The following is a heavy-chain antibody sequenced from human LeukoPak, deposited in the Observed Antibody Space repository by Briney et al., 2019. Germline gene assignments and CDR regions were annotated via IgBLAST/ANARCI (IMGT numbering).Heavy chain of an antibody. CDR3: ARRAYSNGFYFFDY. V-gene: IGHV4-39*07. J-gene: IGHJ4*02. CDR2: MFYTGNT. D-gene: IGHD6-19*01. Sequence: SETLSLTCIVSGGSISSGTYYWGWIRQPPGKGLEWIGSMFYTGNTYYNPSLKSRVTISVDTSKNQFSLKLSSVTAADTAVYYCARRAYSNGFYFFDYWGQGTLVTVSS. CDR1: GGSISSGTYY.